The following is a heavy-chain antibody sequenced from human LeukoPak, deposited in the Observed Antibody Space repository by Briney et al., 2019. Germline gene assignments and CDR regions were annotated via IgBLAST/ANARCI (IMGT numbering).Heavy chain of an antibody. CDR1: GYTFTSYG. J-gene: IGHJ4*02. V-gene: IGHV1-18*04. Sequence: ASVKVSCKASGYTFTSYGINWVRQAPGQGLEWMGWISAYNGNTNYAQKLQGRVTMTTDTSTSTAYMELRSLRSDDTAVYYCARSITMVRGVTFPFDYWGQGTLVTVSP. CDR2: ISAYNGNT. CDR3: ARSITMVRGVTFPFDY. D-gene: IGHD3-10*01.